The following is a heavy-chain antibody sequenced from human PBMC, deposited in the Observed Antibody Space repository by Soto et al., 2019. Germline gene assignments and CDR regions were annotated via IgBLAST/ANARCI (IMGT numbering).Heavy chain of an antibody. CDR2: ISVGGGST. D-gene: IGHD2-2*01. CDR1: GFTFSSYA. Sequence: GGSLRLSCVASGFTFSSYAMSWVRQAPGKGLEWVSSISVGGGSTYYADSVKGRFTISRDNSRNTLYVQMNNLRAEDTAIYYCARDPKYCSSATCYAVDALDIWGQGTMVTVSS. CDR3: ARDPKYCSSATCYAVDALDI. J-gene: IGHJ3*02. V-gene: IGHV3-23*01.